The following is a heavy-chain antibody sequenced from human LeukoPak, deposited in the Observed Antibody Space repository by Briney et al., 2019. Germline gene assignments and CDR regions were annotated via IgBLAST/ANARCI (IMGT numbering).Heavy chain of an antibody. D-gene: IGHD1-26*01. Sequence: AGGSLRLSCAASGFIFDDCGMSWVRQAPGKGLEWVSGINWNGGSTGYADSVKGRFTISRDNAKNSLYLQMNSLRAEDTALYYCARAHYSGSFGYWGQGTLVTVSS. V-gene: IGHV3-20*04. CDR3: ARAHYSGSFGY. CDR2: INWNGGST. J-gene: IGHJ4*02. CDR1: GFIFDDCG.